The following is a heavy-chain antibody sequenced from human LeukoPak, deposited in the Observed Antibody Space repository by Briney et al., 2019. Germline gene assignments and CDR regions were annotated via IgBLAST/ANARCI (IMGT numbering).Heavy chain of an antibody. CDR1: GFTFSSYG. CDR2: IWYDGSNK. Sequence: GGSLRLSCAASGFTFSSYGMHWVRQAPGKGLEWVAVIWYDGSNKYYADSVKGRFTISRDNSKNTLYLQMNSLRAEDTAVYYCARDKPPYYYDSSGIFDYWGQGTLVTVSS. CDR3: ARDKPPYYYDSSGIFDY. D-gene: IGHD3-22*01. V-gene: IGHV3-33*08. J-gene: IGHJ4*02.